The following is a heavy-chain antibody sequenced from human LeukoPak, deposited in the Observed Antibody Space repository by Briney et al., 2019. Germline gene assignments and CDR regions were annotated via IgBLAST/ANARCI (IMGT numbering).Heavy chain of an antibody. D-gene: IGHD4-17*01. Sequence: SETLSLTCTVSGGSIINYYWSWIRQPPGKGLEWIGYIYYSGSTNYNPSLKSRVTISVDTSKNQLSLKLSSVTAADTAVYYCARHLQLEYGDPYYGMDVWGQGTTVTVSS. CDR3: ARHLQLEYGDPYYGMDV. V-gene: IGHV4-59*08. J-gene: IGHJ6*02. CDR2: IYYSGST. CDR1: GGSIINYY.